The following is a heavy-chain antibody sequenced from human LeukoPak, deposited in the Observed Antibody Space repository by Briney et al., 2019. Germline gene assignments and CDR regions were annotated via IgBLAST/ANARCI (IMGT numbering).Heavy chain of an antibody. V-gene: IGHV1-2*02. D-gene: IGHD6-13*01. J-gene: IGHJ5*02. CDR2: INPNSGGT. CDR3: ARDGAAARTFDP. CDR1: GYTFTGYY. Sequence: ASVKVSCKASGYTFTGYYMHWVRQAPGQGLEWMGWINPNSGGTNYAQKFQGRVTMTRDTSISTAYMELSRLGSDDTAVYYCARDGAAARTFDPWGQGTLVTVSS.